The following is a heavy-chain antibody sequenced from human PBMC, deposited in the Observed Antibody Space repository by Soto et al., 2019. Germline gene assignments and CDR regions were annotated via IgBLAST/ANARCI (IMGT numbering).Heavy chain of an antibody. CDR2: IWYDGSNK. J-gene: IGHJ3*02. D-gene: IGHD2-15*01. Sequence: QVQLVESGGGVVQPGRSLRLSCAASGFTFSSYGMHWVRQAPGKGLEWVAVIWYDGSNKYYADSVKGRFTISRDNSKNTLYLQMNSLRVEDTAVYYCAREEGGYCSGGSCQARYDAFDIWGQGTMVTVSS. CDR3: AREEGGYCSGGSCQARYDAFDI. V-gene: IGHV3-33*01. CDR1: GFTFSSYG.